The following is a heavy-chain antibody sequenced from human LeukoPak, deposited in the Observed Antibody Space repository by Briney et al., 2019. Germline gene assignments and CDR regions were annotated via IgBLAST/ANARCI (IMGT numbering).Heavy chain of an antibody. CDR2: ISTSRSYI. Sequence: GGSLRLSCAASGFTFRSYSMNWVRQAPGKGLEWVSSISTSRSYIYYADSVKGRFTISRDNAKNSLYLQMNSLRAEDTAVYYCARDLLGYNYHYMDVWGKGTTVTVSS. D-gene: IGHD3-22*01. J-gene: IGHJ6*03. CDR1: GFTFRSYS. V-gene: IGHV3-21*01. CDR3: ARDLLGYNYHYMDV.